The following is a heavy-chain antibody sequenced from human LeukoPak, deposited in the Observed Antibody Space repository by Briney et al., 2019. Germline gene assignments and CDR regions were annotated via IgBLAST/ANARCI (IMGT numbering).Heavy chain of an antibody. J-gene: IGHJ4*02. CDR3: ARRGYCATTTCYRLFDY. Sequence: GEPLTGSFKGSGXSFTSYWIGWLRQMPGKRLEWMGIIYPGDSDTRYRPSFQGQVTISADKSLSSAYLQWSSLKASDTAMYYCARRGYCATTTCYRLFDYWGQGTLVTVSS. D-gene: IGHD2-2*01. CDR1: GXSFTSYW. CDR2: IYPGDSDT. V-gene: IGHV5-51*01.